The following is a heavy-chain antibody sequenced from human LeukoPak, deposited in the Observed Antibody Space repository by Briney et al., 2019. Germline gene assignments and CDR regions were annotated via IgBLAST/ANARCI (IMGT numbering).Heavy chain of an antibody. Sequence: PSETLSLTCTVSGGSISSYYWSWIRQPPGKGLEWIGYIYYSGSTNYNPSLKSRVTISVDTSKNQFSLKLSSVTAADTAVYYCARQGGYSSGWSPFDYWGQGTLVTVSS. CDR3: ARQGGYSSGWSPFDY. D-gene: IGHD6-19*01. CDR1: GGSISSYY. V-gene: IGHV4-59*01. CDR2: IYYSGST. J-gene: IGHJ4*02.